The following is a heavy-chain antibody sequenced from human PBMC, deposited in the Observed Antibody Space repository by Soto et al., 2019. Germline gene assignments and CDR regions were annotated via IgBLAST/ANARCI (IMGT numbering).Heavy chain of an antibody. J-gene: IGHJ4*02. CDR3: NTDRHDRSRGWYLEY. V-gene: IGHV3-15*07. Sequence: EVQLVESGGGLVKPGGSLRLSCAASGLTFTNAWMNWVRQVPGKGLEWVGRIKSKTNGGTIEYAGSVKDRFTISRDDSKDTLYLQMNSLKTEDAAVYYCNTDRHDRSRGWYLEYWGQGTLVTVSS. CDR2: IKSKTNGGTI. D-gene: IGHD6-19*01. CDR1: GLTFTNAW.